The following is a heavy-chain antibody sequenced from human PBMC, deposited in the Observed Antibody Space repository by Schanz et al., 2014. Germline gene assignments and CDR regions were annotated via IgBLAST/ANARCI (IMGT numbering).Heavy chain of an antibody. Sequence: QVQLVESGGGVVQPGRSLRLSCAASGFTFSSYGMHWVRQAPGKGLEWVSTIYSSGSTYYADSVRGRFTISRDNSKNTVNLQMNSLRAEDTAVYYCAKEKEEVAADGSFFDYWGQGTLDTVSS. J-gene: IGHJ4*02. V-gene: IGHV3-NL1*01. CDR2: IYSSGST. D-gene: IGHD6-13*01. CDR3: AKEKEEVAADGSFFDY. CDR1: GFTFSSYG.